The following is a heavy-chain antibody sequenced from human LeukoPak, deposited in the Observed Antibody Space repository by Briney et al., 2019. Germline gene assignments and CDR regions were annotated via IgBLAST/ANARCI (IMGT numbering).Heavy chain of an antibody. CDR2: ISAYNGNT. V-gene: IGHV1-18*04. Sequence: GASVKVSCKASGYTFTGYYMHWVRQAPGQGLEWMGWISAYNGNTDYAQKLQGRVTMTTDTSTSTAYMELRSLRSGDTAVYYCARDQTYYDILTGYTHLNWFDPWGQGTLVTVSS. CDR1: GYTFTGYY. CDR3: ARDQTYYDILTGYTHLNWFDP. J-gene: IGHJ5*02. D-gene: IGHD3-9*01.